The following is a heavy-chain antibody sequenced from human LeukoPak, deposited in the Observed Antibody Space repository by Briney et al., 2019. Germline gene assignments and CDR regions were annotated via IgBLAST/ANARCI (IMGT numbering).Heavy chain of an antibody. Sequence: GGSLRLSCAASGFTFSSYWMHWVRQAPGKGLVWVSRINSDGSSTTYADSVKGRFTISRDNAKNSLYLQMNSLRAEDTAVYYCATDYYHSSFLYYWGQGTLVTVSS. CDR2: INSDGSST. V-gene: IGHV3-74*01. CDR3: ATDYYHSSFLYY. J-gene: IGHJ4*02. D-gene: IGHD3-22*01. CDR1: GFTFSSYW.